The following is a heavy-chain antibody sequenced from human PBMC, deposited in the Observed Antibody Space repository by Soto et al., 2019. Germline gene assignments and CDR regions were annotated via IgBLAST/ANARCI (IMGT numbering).Heavy chain of an antibody. D-gene: IGHD2-2*01. Sequence: EASVKVSCKASGYTFTSYGISWVRQAPGQGLEWMGWISAYNGNTNYAQKLQGRVTMTTDTSTSTAYMELRSLRSDATAVYYCARDTHIVVVPAARFDPWGQGTLVTVSS. J-gene: IGHJ5*02. CDR1: GYTFTSYG. CDR3: ARDTHIVVVPAARFDP. V-gene: IGHV1-18*04. CDR2: ISAYNGNT.